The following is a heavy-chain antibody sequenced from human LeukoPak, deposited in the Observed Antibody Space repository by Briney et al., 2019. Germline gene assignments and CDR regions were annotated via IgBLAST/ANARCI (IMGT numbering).Heavy chain of an antibody. CDR2: IYYSGST. J-gene: IGHJ6*03. CDR1: GGSISSYY. CDR3: ASGDRFYYMDV. Sequence: PSETLSLTCTVSGGSISSYYWSWIRQPPGKGLEWIGYIYYSGSTNYNPSLKSRVTISVDTSKNQFSLELTSVTAADTAVYYCASGDRFYYMDVWGKGTTVTVSS. D-gene: IGHD7-27*01. V-gene: IGHV4-59*01.